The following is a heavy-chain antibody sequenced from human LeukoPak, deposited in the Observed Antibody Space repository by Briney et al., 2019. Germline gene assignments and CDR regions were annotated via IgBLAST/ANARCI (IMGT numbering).Heavy chain of an antibody. J-gene: IGHJ4*02. CDR1: GGSISSYY. CDR3: ARGGTGYKLYFDY. D-gene: IGHD3-9*01. CDR2: IYYSGST. Sequence: SETLSLTCTVSGGSISSYYWSWIRQPPGKGLEWIGYIYYSGSTNYNPSLKSRVTISVDTSKNQFSLKLSSVTAADTAVYYCARGGTGYKLYFDYWGQGTLVTVSS. V-gene: IGHV4-59*01.